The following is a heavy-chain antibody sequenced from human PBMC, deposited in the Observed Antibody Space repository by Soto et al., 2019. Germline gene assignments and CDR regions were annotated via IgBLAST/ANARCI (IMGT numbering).Heavy chain of an antibody. V-gene: IGHV4-4*02. CDR3: AKEVVVLPGAIRGYGLDV. CDR2: IYHSGTT. Sequence: SETLSLTCAVSGGSISSPNWWSWVRQSPGKGLEWIGEIYHSGTTNYNPSLKSRVTISLEKSKSQFSLKVTSVTAADTAVYYCAKEVVVLPGAIRGYGLDVWGPATTATVSS. CDR1: GGSISSPNW. D-gene: IGHD2-2*02. J-gene: IGHJ6*02.